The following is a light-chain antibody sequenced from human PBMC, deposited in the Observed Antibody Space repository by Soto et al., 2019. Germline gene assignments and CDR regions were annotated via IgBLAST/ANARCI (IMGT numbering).Light chain of an antibody. J-gene: IGLJ3*02. CDR1: SSDIGGFNY. CDR2: DVS. Sequence: QSVLTQPASVSGSPGQSITISRTGTSSDIGGFNYVSWYQQHPGTAPTLIIYDVSNRPSGISNRFSGSKSGNTASLTISGLQAEDEADYYCSSYTTTSTLGVFGGGTQLTVL. CDR3: SSYTTTSTLGV. V-gene: IGLV2-14*03.